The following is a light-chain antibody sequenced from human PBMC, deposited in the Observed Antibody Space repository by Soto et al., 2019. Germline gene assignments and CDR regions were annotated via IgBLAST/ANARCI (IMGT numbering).Light chain of an antibody. CDR3: RLYTSENAYV. J-gene: IGLJ1*01. V-gene: IGLV2-18*01. Sequence: QCPLTQPPCVSRSPGHSYTISCTGTSTDFVGYTRASWYQQPPGTAPKLMIYEVSKRPSGVPDRFSGSKSGNTASLTISGLKAADEADYCCRLYTSENAYVFGTGPKVTVL. CDR1: STDFVGYTR. CDR2: EVS.